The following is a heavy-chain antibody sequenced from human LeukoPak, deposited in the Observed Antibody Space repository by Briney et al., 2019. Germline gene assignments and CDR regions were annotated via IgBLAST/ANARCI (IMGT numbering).Heavy chain of an antibody. J-gene: IGHJ5*02. V-gene: IGHV3-23*01. Sequence: GGSLRLSCAASGIVLSNTAMNWARQSPGRGLEWISAISGGGERTFYADSVKGRFTISRDNSKNMVYLQMNSLRADDTAIYYCGKDGGQYSSGPEFDPRGQGVLVTVSS. CDR2: ISGGGERT. CDR1: GIVLSNTA. CDR3: GKDGGQYSSGPEFDP. D-gene: IGHD3-22*01.